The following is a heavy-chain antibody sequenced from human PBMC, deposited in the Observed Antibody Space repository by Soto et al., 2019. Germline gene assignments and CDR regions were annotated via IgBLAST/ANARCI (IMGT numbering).Heavy chain of an antibody. CDR2: ISGSGGST. J-gene: IGHJ6*02. CDR1: GFTFSSYA. D-gene: IGHD2-2*02. CDR3: ASQYCSSTSCYRDYYYGMDV. V-gene: IGHV3-23*01. Sequence: GGSLRLSCAASGFTFSSYAMSWVRQAPGKGLEWVSAISGSGGSTYYADSVKGRFTISRDNSKNALYLQMNSLRAEDTAVYYCASQYCSSTSCYRDYYYGMDVWGQGXTVTVYS.